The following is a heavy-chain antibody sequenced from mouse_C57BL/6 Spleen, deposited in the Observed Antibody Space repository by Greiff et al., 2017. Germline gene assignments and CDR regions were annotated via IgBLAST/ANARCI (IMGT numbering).Heavy chain of an antibody. CDR3: ARGDYDTVYYAMDY. CDR1: GYAFSSSW. D-gene: IGHD2-4*01. V-gene: IGHV1-82*01. Sequence: VQLVESGPELVKPGASVKISCKASGYAFSSSWMNWVKQRPGKGLEWIGRIYPGDGDTNYNGKFKGKATLTADKSSSTAYMQLSSLTSEDSAVYFCARGDYDTVYYAMDYWGQGTSVTVSS. J-gene: IGHJ4*01. CDR2: IYPGDGDT.